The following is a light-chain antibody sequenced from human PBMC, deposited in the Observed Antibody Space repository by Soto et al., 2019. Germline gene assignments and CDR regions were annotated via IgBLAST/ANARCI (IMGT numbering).Light chain of an antibody. CDR2: KAS. Sequence: DIQMTQTPSTLSESVGDRGTITCRASQSISTWLAWYQHKPGRAPKLLIYKASTLESGVPSIFSGSGSGTEITLIISSLQPDDFASYYCKQYNLYWTFGQGTKVDIK. CDR3: KQYNLYWT. V-gene: IGKV1-5*03. J-gene: IGKJ1*01. CDR1: QSISTW.